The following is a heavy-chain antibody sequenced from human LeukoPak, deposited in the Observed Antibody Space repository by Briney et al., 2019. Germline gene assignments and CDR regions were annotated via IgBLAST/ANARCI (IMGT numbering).Heavy chain of an antibody. CDR1: GGSISSSSYY. V-gene: IGHV4-39*01. CDR3: ARNPVEIGLDY. J-gene: IGHJ4*02. CDR2: IYYSGST. Sequence: SETLSLTCTVSGGSISSSSYYWGWIRQPPGKGLEWIGSIYYSGSTYYNPSLKSRVTISVDTSKNQFSLKLSSVTAADTAVYYCARNPVEIGLDYWGQGILVTVSS. D-gene: IGHD5-24*01.